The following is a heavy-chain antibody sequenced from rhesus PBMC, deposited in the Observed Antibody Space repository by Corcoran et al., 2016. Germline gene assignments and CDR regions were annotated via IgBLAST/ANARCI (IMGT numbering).Heavy chain of an antibody. CDR1: GGSISAYHY. V-gene: IGHV4-73*01. J-gene: IGHJ6*01. CDR2: IYANSAST. CDR3: ARGGTGGLDS. Sequence: QVQLQQWGEGLVKPSETLSLTCAVYGGSISAYHYWSWIRQPPGKGLEWIGYIYANSASTNYNPSRKNRVTISKDRSKNQFSLKLTSVTAADTAVYYCARGGTGGLDSWGQGVVVTVSS. D-gene: IGHD5-24*01.